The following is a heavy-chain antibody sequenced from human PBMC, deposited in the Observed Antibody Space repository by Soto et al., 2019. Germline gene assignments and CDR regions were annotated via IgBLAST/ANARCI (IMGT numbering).Heavy chain of an antibody. J-gene: IGHJ4*02. V-gene: IGHV1-69*02. CDR2: IIPILGIA. CDR3: AMEYCSSTSCYRDY. CDR1: GGTFSSYT. D-gene: IGHD2-2*02. Sequence: QVQLVQSGAEVKKPGSSVKVSCKASGGTFSSYTISWVRQAPGQWLEWMGRIIPILGIANYAQKLQSRVTITADKSTSTAYMELSSLRSEDTAVYYCAMEYCSSTSCYRDYWGQGTLVTVSS.